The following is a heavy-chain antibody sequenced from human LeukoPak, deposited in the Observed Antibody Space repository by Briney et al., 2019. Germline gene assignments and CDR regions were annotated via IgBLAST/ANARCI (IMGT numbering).Heavy chain of an antibody. CDR3: AKAPRIAVASYYFDH. CDR2: IRGSGGSI. D-gene: IGHD6-19*01. V-gene: IGHV3-23*01. Sequence: GGSLRLSCAASGFTFSSYAMSWVRQAPGEWLEWVSAIRGSGGSICYAYPVKSRFAISRDNAKSTLYLQMNSMRAEDRAVYYCAKAPRIAVASYYFDHLGQGTLVTFPS. CDR1: GFTFSSYA. J-gene: IGHJ4*02.